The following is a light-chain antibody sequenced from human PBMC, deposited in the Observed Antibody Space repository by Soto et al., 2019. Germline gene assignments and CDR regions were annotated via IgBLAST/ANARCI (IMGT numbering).Light chain of an antibody. CDR3: QQYSNWPPGT. CDR1: QSVRSN. J-gene: IGKJ1*01. V-gene: IGKV3-15*01. CDR2: GAS. Sequence: EIVWTQSPATLSLSPGERATLSCRASQSVRSNLAWYQQKPGQAPRLLIYGASTRATGIPARFSGSGSGTEFTLTISSLQSEDFAVYYCQQYSNWPPGTFGQGTKVDI.